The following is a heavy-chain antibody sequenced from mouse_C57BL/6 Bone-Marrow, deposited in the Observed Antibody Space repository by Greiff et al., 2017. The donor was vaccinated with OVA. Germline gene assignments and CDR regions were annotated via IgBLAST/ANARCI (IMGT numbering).Heavy chain of an antibody. CDR3: SRVPVYDCYYVDY. D-gene: IGHD2-3*01. J-gene: IGHJ2*01. Sequence: QVHVKQSGAELARPGASVKLSCKASGYTFTSYGISWVKQRTGQGLEWIGEIYPRSGNTYYNEKFKGKATLTADKSSSTAYMDLRSLTSEDSAVYCCSRVPVYDCYYVDYWGQGTTLTVSS. CDR2: IYPRSGNT. CDR1: GYTFTSYG. V-gene: IGHV1-81*01.